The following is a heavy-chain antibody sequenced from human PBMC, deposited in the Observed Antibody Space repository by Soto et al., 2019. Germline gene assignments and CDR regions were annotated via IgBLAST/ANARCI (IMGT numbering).Heavy chain of an antibody. V-gene: IGHV3-11*01. Sequence: LRLSCAASGFTFSDYYMSWIRQAPGKGLEWVSYISSSGSTIYYADSVKGRFTISRDNAKNSLYLQMNSLRAEDTAVYYCARGEGNWNYPRFDPWGQGTLVTVSS. CDR3: ARGEGNWNYPRFDP. CDR1: GFTFSDYY. CDR2: ISSSGSTI. J-gene: IGHJ5*02. D-gene: IGHD1-7*01.